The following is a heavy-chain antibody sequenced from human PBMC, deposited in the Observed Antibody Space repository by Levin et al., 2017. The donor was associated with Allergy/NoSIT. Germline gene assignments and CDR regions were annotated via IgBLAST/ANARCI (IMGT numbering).Heavy chain of an antibody. V-gene: IGHV3-30*18. J-gene: IGHJ4*02. CDR1: GFTFSSYG. CDR3: AKTGYSSGWYVDY. CDR2: ISYDGSNK. D-gene: IGHD6-19*01. Sequence: GGSLRLSCAASGFTFSSYGMHWVRQAPGKGLEWVAVISYDGSNKYYADSVKGRFTISRDNSKNTLYLQMNSLRAEDTAVYYCAKTGYSSGWYVDYWGQGTLVTVSS.